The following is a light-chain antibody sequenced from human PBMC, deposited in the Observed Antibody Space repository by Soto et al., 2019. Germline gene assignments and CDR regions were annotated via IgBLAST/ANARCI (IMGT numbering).Light chain of an antibody. J-gene: IGLJ3*02. V-gene: IGLV2-23*01. Sequence: QSALTQPASVSGSPGQSITISCTGTSSDVGSYNLVSWYQQHPGKAPKLMIYEGSKRPSGVSNRFSGSKSGNTASLTISGLQAEDEADYYCCSYAGSGGWVFGGGTKVTVL. CDR3: CSYAGSGGWV. CDR1: SSDVGSYNL. CDR2: EGS.